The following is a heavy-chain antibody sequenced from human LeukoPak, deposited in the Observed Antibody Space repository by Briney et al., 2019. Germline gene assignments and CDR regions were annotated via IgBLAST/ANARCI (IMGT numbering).Heavy chain of an antibody. CDR3: TTEADCSSTSCYGDFDY. J-gene: IGHJ4*02. Sequence: GGSLRLSCAASGFTFSNAWMSWVRQAPGKGLEWVGRIKSKADGGTTDYAAPVKGRFTISRDDSKNTLYLQMNSLKTEDTAVYYCTTEADCSSTSCYGDFDYWGQGTLVTVSS. CDR1: GFTFSNAW. CDR2: IKSKADGGTT. D-gene: IGHD2-2*01. V-gene: IGHV3-15*01.